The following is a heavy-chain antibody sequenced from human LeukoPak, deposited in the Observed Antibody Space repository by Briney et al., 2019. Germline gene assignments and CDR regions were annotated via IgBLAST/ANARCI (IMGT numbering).Heavy chain of an antibody. D-gene: IGHD3-22*01. Sequence: GASVKVSCKASGYTFTSYGISWVRQAPGQGLEWMGGIIPIFGTANYAQKFQGRVTMTRDTSTSTVYMELSSLRSEDTAVYYCARDHSSGFRKDYWYFDLWGRGTLVTVSS. CDR3: ARDHSSGFRKDYWYFDL. J-gene: IGHJ2*01. CDR1: GYTFTSYG. V-gene: IGHV1-69*05. CDR2: IIPIFGTA.